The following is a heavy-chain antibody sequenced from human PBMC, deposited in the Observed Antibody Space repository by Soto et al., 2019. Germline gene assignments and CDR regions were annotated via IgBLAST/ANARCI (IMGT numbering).Heavy chain of an antibody. CDR1: GYNFANYW. V-gene: IGHV5-51*01. Sequence: GESLKISCNGSGYNFANYWIGWVRQMPGEDLEWMGILYPGDSDTRYSPSFQGQVTISGDKSINTAYLQWSSLNASDTAIYYCARHGTPGSGAAVAKLYYYYGMDVWGQGTEVTVYS. D-gene: IGHD6-13*01. J-gene: IGHJ6*02. CDR2: LYPGDSDT. CDR3: ARHGTPGSGAAVAKLYYYYGMDV.